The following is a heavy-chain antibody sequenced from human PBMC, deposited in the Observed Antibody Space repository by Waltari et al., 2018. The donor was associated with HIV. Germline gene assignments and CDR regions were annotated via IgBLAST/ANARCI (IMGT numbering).Heavy chain of an antibody. J-gene: IGHJ5*02. CDR3: VRGSLMTTAAP. Sequence: EVQLVESGGGLFRPGGSLRLSCAVSGFNVSSDYMNWVRQPPGKGLEWVVNLYVPTTGTDRFYAPSVKGRFTISRDKSENTLYLQMSGLRAEDTAIYYCVRGSLMTTAAPWGQGTLVTVSS. CDR1: GFNVSSDY. CDR2: LYVPTTGTDR. D-gene: IGHD4-17*01. V-gene: IGHV3-53*03.